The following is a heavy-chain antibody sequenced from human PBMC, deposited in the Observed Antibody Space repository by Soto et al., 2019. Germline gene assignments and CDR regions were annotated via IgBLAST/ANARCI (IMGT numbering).Heavy chain of an antibody. CDR2: ISDSGVKT. CDR3: AKGIKWELPFDY. Sequence: VGSLRLSCAASGFIFTSCAMSWVRQAPGKGLEWVSAISDSGVKTYYAGSVKGRFTISRDNSKNTLYLQMNSLRAEDTAIYYCAKGIKWELPFDYWGQGTLVTVSS. V-gene: IGHV3-23*01. D-gene: IGHD1-7*01. CDR1: GFIFTSCA. J-gene: IGHJ4*02.